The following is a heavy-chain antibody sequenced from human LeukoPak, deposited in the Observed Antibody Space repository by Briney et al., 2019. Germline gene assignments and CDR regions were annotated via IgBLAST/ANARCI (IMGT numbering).Heavy chain of an antibody. CDR3: AKESRYSSGWYSPKVGLFDY. D-gene: IGHD6-19*01. V-gene: IGHV3-30*18. CDR2: ISYDGSNK. CDR1: GFTFSSYG. Sequence: PGGSLRLSCAASGFTFSSYGMHWVRQAPGKGLEWVAVISYDGSNKYYADSVKGRFTISRDNSKNTLYLQMNSLRAEDTAVYYCAKESRYSSGWYSPKVGLFDYWGQGTLVTVSS. J-gene: IGHJ4*02.